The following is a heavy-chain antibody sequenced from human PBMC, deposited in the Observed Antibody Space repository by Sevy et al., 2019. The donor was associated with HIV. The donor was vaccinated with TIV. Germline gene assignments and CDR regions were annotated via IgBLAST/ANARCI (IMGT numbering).Heavy chain of an antibody. CDR2: ISNSGTTK. J-gene: IGHJ4*02. V-gene: IGHV3-48*03. CDR3: ARDLPPSATTVAHFDY. CDR1: GFPFSTYE. Sequence: GGSLRLSCTASGFPFSTYEMSWVRQAPGKGLEWISYISNSGTTKYYSDSVKGRFTTSRDNAKKSLYLQMNSLRAEDTALYYCARDLPPSATTVAHFDYWGRGTLVTVSS. D-gene: IGHD4-17*01.